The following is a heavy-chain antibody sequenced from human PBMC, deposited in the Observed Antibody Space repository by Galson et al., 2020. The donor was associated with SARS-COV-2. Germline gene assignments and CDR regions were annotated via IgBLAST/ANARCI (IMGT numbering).Heavy chain of an antibody. D-gene: IGHD2-2*01. V-gene: IGHV3-74*01. J-gene: IGHJ6*02. CDR2: FSNDGTGR. Sequence: ALHGESLKISCAASGFTLSTFRMYWVRQAPGKGLVWVARFSNDGTGRSYADFVKGRFIVSRDSAKNTLSLQMNSLRADDTAVYYCARDWVPVVRYYHYGLDVWGQGTTVTVSS. CDR3: ARDWVPVVRYYHYGLDV. CDR1: GFTLSTFR.